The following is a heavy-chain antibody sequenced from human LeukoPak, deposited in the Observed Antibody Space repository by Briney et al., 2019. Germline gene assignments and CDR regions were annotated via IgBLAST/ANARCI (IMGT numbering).Heavy chain of an antibody. CDR2: INPSGGST. V-gene: IGHV1-46*01. Sequence: ASVKVSCKASGYTFTSYYMHWVRQAPGQGLEWMGIINPSGGSTSYAQKFQGRVTMTRDTSTSTVYMELSSLRSEDTAVYYCASAYCSSTSCYNHYYYMDVWGKGTTVTVSS. CDR3: ASAYCSSTSCYNHYYYMDV. J-gene: IGHJ6*03. D-gene: IGHD2-2*02. CDR1: GYTFTSYY.